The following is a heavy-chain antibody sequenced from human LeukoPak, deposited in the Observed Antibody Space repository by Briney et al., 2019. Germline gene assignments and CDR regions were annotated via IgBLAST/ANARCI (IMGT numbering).Heavy chain of an antibody. D-gene: IGHD3-22*01. V-gene: IGHV1-46*01. CDR1: GYTFTSYY. J-gene: IGHJ4*02. CDR2: INPSGGST. CDR3: ARDYYYDSSGYYYVANYFDY. Sequence: ASVKVSCKASGYTFTSYYMHWVRQALGQGLEWMGIINPSGGSTSYAQKFQGRVTMTRDTSTSTVYMELSSLRSEDTAVYYCARDYYYDSSGYYYVANYFDYWGQGTLVTVSS.